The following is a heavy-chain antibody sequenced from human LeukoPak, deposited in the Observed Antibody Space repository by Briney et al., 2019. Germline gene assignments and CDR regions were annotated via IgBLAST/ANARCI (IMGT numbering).Heavy chain of an antibody. CDR1: GFTFSSYW. J-gene: IGHJ4*02. Sequence: GGSLRLSCAASGFTFSSYWMSWVRQAPGKGLEWVANIKQDGSEKYYVDSVKGRFTISRDKAKNSLYLQMNSLRAEDTAVYYCARDRIGRFGEYYFDYWGQGTLVTVSS. D-gene: IGHD3-10*01. V-gene: IGHV3-7*01. CDR2: IKQDGSEK. CDR3: ARDRIGRFGEYYFDY.